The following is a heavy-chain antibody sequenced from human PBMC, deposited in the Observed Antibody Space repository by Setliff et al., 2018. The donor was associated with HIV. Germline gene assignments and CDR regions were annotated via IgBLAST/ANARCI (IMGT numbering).Heavy chain of an antibody. J-gene: IGHJ3*02. V-gene: IGHV1-2*06. CDR1: GYTFTAYY. D-gene: IGHD3-16*02. CDR2: IIPSSGGT. CDR3: ASEAGIWDYVWGSYRPHDAFDI. Sequence: ASVKVSCKASGYTFTAYYMHWVRQAPGQGLEWMGRIIPSSGGTNYAQKFQGRVTMTRDTSISTAYMELSRLRSEDTAVYYCASEAGIWDYVWGSYRPHDAFDIWGQGTMVTVSS.